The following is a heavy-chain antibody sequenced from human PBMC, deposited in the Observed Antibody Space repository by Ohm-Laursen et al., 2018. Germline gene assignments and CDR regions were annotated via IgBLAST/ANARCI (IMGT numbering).Heavy chain of an antibody. CDR1: GFAFSSYW. Sequence: SLRLSCSASGFAFSSYWMSWVRQAPEKGLEWVANIKKDGSEKYYEDSVKGRFTISRDNAKNSLYLQMNSLRAEDTAVYYCARDSGRRAREGGMDVWGQGTMVTVSS. D-gene: IGHD6-6*01. J-gene: IGHJ6*02. CDR3: ARDSGRRAREGGMDV. V-gene: IGHV3-7*01. CDR2: IKKDGSEK.